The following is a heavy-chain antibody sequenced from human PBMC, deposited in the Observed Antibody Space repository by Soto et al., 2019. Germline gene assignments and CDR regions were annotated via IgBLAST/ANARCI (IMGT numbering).Heavy chain of an antibody. Sequence: PGGSLRLSCAASGFTFSTYWMHWVRQAPGEGLVWVSRINSDESSTSYADSVKGRFTISRDNAKNTLYLQMNSLRAEDTAVYYCARHPYYYDSSGYFVYWGQGTLVTVSS. CDR3: ARHPYYYDSSGYFVY. V-gene: IGHV3-74*01. D-gene: IGHD3-22*01. CDR2: INSDESST. J-gene: IGHJ4*02. CDR1: GFTFSTYW.